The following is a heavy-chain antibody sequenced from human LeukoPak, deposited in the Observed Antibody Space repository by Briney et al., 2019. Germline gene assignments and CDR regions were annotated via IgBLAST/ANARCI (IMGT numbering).Heavy chain of an antibody. CDR1: GFTFSTYA. D-gene: IGHD1-26*01. V-gene: IGHV3-23*01. CDR3: ARDNYSGSRYFDH. CDR2: FSGSGGNT. J-gene: IGHJ4*02. Sequence: GGSLRLSCAASGFTFSTYAMSWVRQAPGKGLEWVSAFSGSGGNTYYADSVKGRFTVSRDNAKNSLYLQMNSLRAEDTAIYYCARDNYSGSRYFDHWGQGTLVTVSS.